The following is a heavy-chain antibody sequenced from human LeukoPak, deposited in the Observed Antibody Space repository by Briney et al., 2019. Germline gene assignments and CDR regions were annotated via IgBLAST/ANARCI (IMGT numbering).Heavy chain of an antibody. D-gene: IGHD3-10*01. Sequence: PGGSLRLSCAASGFTFDDYAMHWVRQAPGKGLEWVSGISWNSGSIGYADSVKGRFTISRDNAKNSLYLQMNSLRAEDTALYYCAKDMARGMVRGVMVNWGQGTLVTVSS. CDR3: AKDMARGMVRGVMVN. J-gene: IGHJ4*02. V-gene: IGHV3-9*01. CDR1: GFTFDDYA. CDR2: ISWNSGSI.